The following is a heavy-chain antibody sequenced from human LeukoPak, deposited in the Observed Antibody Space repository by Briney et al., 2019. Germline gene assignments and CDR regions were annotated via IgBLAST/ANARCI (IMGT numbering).Heavy chain of an antibody. D-gene: IGHD3-10*01. CDR1: GFTFSSYG. V-gene: IGHV3-30*02. Sequence: GGSLRLSCAASGFTFSSYGMHWVRQAPGKGLEWVAFIRYDGSNKYYADSVKGRFTISRDNSKNTLYLQMNSLRAEDTAVYYCAKDLPEWFGELVWGQGTLVTVSS. CDR3: AKDLPEWFGELV. J-gene: IGHJ4*02. CDR2: IRYDGSNK.